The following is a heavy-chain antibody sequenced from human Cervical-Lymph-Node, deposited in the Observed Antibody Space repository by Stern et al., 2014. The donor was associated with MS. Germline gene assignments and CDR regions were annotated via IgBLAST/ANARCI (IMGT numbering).Heavy chain of an antibody. CDR1: GYIFTGYY. Sequence: VQLVESGAEVKKPGASVQVSCKTSGYIFTGYYIHWVRQAPGQVLAWMALINPQTGGTKYAQKFQGRVTMSRDTSISTAYVELSSLTSDDTAVYYCARDQRGITIFGVVTDYYYLGMDVWGQGTTVTVSS. V-gene: IGHV1-2*02. CDR2: INPQTGGT. CDR3: ARDQRGITIFGVVTDYYYLGMDV. D-gene: IGHD3-3*01. J-gene: IGHJ6*02.